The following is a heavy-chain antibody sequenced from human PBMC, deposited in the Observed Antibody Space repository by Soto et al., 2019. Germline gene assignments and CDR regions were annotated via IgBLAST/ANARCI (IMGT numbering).Heavy chain of an antibody. D-gene: IGHD6-19*01. CDR2: IIPIFGTA. Sequence: QVQLVQSGAEVKKPGSSVKVSCKASGGTFSSYAISWVRQAPGQGLEWMGGIIPIFGTANYAQKFQGRVTITADESTSTAYMELSSLRSEDTAVYYCARPRIRALAEFHYYYGMDVWGQGTTVTVS. CDR3: ARPRIRALAEFHYYYGMDV. V-gene: IGHV1-69*01. J-gene: IGHJ6*02. CDR1: GGTFSSYA.